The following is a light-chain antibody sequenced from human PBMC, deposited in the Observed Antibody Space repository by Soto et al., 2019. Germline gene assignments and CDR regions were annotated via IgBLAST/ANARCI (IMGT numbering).Light chain of an antibody. V-gene: IGKV3-11*01. CDR2: DAS. J-gene: IGKJ2*01. CDR3: QQRSNGMYT. CDR1: QSVSSY. Sequence: EIVLTQSPATLSLSPGERATLSCRASQSVSSYLAWYQQKPGQAPRLLIYDASNRATGIPARFSGIGSGTDFTLTISSLEPEDFAVYYCQQRSNGMYTFGQGTKLEIK.